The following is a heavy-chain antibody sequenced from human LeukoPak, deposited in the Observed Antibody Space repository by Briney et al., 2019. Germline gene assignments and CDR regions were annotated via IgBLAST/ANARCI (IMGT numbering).Heavy chain of an antibody. Sequence: PGGSLRLSCGASGFTVSSNYMSWVRQAPGKGLEWVSVIYSGGSTYYADSVKGRFTISRDNSKNTLYLQMNSLRAEDTAVYYCVRDLPSINWGQGTLVTVSS. CDR1: GFTVSSNY. CDR3: VRDLPSIN. CDR2: IYSGGST. J-gene: IGHJ4*02. D-gene: IGHD5/OR15-5a*01. V-gene: IGHV3-66*02.